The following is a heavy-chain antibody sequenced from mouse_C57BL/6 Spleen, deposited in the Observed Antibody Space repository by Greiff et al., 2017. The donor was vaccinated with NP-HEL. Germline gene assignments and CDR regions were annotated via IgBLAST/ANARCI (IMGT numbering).Heavy chain of an antibody. CDR2: ISDGGSYT. D-gene: IGHD2-3*01. J-gene: IGHJ2*01. CDR1: GFTFSSYA. V-gene: IGHV5-4*01. CDR3: AREDDGYYFDY. Sequence: EVQGVESGGGLVKPGGSLKLSCAASGFTFSSYAMSWVRQTPEKRLEWVATISDGGSYTYYPDNVKGRFTISRDNAKNNLYLQMSHLKSEDTAMYYCAREDDGYYFDYWGQGTTLTVSS.